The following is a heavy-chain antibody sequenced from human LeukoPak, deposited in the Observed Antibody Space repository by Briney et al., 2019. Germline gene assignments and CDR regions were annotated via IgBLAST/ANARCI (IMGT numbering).Heavy chain of an antibody. V-gene: IGHV4-61*01. CDR3: ARVGTDLASRFDP. J-gene: IGHJ5*02. CDR1: GYSISSGYY. Sequence: PSETLSLTCTVSGYSISSGYYWGWIRQPPGKGLEWIGYIYYSGSTNYNPSLKSRVTISVDTSKNQFSLKLSSVTAADTAVYYCARVGTDLASRFDPWGQGTLVTVSS. D-gene: IGHD2-8*02. CDR2: IYYSGST.